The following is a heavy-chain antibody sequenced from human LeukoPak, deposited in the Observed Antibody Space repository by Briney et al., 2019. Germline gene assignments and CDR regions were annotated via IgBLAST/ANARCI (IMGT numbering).Heavy chain of an antibody. CDR3: ASPQGGYGDYQFDY. V-gene: IGHV3-21*01. CDR1: GFTFSSYS. CDR2: ISSSSSYI. D-gene: IGHD4-17*01. J-gene: IGHJ4*02. Sequence: GGSLRLSCAASGFTFSSYSMNWVRQAPGKGLEWVSSISSSSSYIYYADSVKGRFTISRDNAKNSLYLQMNSLRAEDTAVYYCASPQGGYGDYQFDYWGQGTLVTVSS.